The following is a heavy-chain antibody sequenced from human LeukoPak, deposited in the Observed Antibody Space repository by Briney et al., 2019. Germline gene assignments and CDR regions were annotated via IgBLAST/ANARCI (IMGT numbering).Heavy chain of an antibody. V-gene: IGHV4-59*01. CDR3: ARESPYYDFWSGYWPYDAFDI. CDR2: IYYSGST. D-gene: IGHD3-3*01. J-gene: IGHJ3*02. CDR1: GGSISSYY. Sequence: SETLSLTCTVSGGSISSYYWSWIRQPPGKGLEWIGYIYYSGSTNYNPSLKSRVTISVDTSKNQFSLKLSSVTAADTAVYYCARESPYYDFWSGYWPYDAFDIWGQGTMVTVSS.